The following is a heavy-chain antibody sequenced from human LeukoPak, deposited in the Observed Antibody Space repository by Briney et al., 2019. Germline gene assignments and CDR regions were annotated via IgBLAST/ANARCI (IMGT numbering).Heavy chain of an antibody. D-gene: IGHD3-10*01. CDR2: IIPILGIA. Sequence: TSVKVSSKASGGTFSSYAISWVRRAHGQGLEWMGRIIPILGIANYAQKFQGRVTITADKSTSTAYMELSSLSSEDTAVYYCARVNMVLSWFDPWGQGTLVTVSS. V-gene: IGHV1-69*04. CDR3: ARVNMVLSWFDP. CDR1: GGTFSSYA. J-gene: IGHJ5*02.